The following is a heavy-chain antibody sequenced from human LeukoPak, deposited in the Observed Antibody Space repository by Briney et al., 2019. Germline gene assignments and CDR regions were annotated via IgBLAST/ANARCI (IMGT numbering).Heavy chain of an antibody. CDR3: ARDPYGSGLYYFDY. V-gene: IGHV3-30-3*01. D-gene: IGHD3-10*01. J-gene: IGHJ4*02. CDR1: GFSFSNYE. CDR2: ISYDGSNK. Sequence: GGSLILSCAASGFSFSNYEMNWVRQAPGKGLEWVAVISYDGSNKYYADSVKGRFTLSRDNSKNTLYLQMNSLRAEDTAVYYCARDPYGSGLYYFDYWGQGTLVTVSS.